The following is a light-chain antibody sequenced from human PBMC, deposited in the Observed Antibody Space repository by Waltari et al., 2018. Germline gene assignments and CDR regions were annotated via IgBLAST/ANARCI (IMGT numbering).Light chain of an antibody. Sequence: DIVLTPSPLSLSVTPGEPASIPCRSRQSLLHSSVITFLDWYLQKPGQYPQLLFYFVSNRASGVPGRFRGSGAGTDFTLKCSRVAAEDVGVYFCMQARQTPWTFGQGTKVEIE. V-gene: IGKV2-28*01. CDR3: MQARQTPWT. CDR2: FVS. J-gene: IGKJ1*01. CDR1: QSLLHSSVITF.